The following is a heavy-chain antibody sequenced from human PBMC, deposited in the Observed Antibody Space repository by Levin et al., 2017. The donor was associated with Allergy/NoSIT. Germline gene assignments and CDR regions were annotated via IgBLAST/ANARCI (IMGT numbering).Heavy chain of an antibody. J-gene: IGHJ3*02. Sequence: GGSLRLSCAASGFTFSSYGMHWVRQAPGKGLEWVAVISYDGSNKYYADSVKGRFTISRDNSKNTLYLQMNSLRAEDTAVYYCAKDCSGGSCYGVQDDAFDIWGQGTMVTVSS. CDR3: AKDCSGGSCYGVQDDAFDI. CDR1: GFTFSSYG. V-gene: IGHV3-30*18. D-gene: IGHD2-15*01. CDR2: ISYDGSNK.